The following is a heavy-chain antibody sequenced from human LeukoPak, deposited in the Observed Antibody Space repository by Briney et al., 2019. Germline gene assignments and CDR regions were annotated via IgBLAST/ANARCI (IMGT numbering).Heavy chain of an antibody. J-gene: IGHJ4*02. CDR1: GFTVSSNY. CDR2: IYSGGST. D-gene: IGHD6-6*01. V-gene: IGHV3-53*01. Sequence: GGSLRLSCAASGFTVSSNYMSWVRQAPGKGLEWVSVIYSGGSTYYADSVKGRFTISRDNSKNTLYLQMNSLRAEDTAVYYCAKAWYSSSFDFDYWGQGTLVTVSS. CDR3: AKAWYSSSFDFDY.